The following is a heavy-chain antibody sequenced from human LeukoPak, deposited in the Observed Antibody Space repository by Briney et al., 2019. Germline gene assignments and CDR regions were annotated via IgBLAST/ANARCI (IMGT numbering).Heavy chain of an antibody. Sequence: SETLSLTCTVSGGSISSSSYYWGWIRQPPGKGLEWIGSIYYSGSTYYNPSLKSRVTISVDTSKNQFSLKLSSVTAADTAVCYCARHCSSTSCYYYFDYWGQETLVTVSS. CDR1: GGSISSSSYY. CDR2: IYYSGST. D-gene: IGHD2-2*01. J-gene: IGHJ4*02. CDR3: ARHCSSTSCYYYFDY. V-gene: IGHV4-39*01.